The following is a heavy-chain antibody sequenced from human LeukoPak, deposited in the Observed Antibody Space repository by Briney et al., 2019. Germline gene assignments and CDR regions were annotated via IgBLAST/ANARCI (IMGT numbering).Heavy chain of an antibody. CDR3: ARGPRITIFGVVIIPFDY. CDR2: INHSGST. Sequence: SGTLSLSCAVSGGSFSGYYWSWIRQPPGKGLEWIGEINHSGSTNYNPSIKSRVTISVDTSKNQFSLKLSSVTAADTAVYYCARGPRITIFGVVIIPFDYWGQGTLVTVSS. D-gene: IGHD3-3*01. CDR1: GGSFSGYY. V-gene: IGHV4-34*01. J-gene: IGHJ4*02.